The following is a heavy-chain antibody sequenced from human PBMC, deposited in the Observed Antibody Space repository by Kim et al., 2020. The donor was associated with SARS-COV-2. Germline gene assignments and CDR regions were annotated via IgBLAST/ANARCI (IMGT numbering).Heavy chain of an antibody. V-gene: IGHV4-34*01. CDR3: ARLAVLLWFGEQKYYYYYGMDV. CDR2: INHSGST. CDR1: GGSFSGYY. Sequence: SETLSLTCAVYGGSFSGYYWSWIRQPPGKGLEWIGEINHSGSTNYNPSLKSRVTISVDTSKNQFSLKLSSVTAADTAVYYCARLAVLLWFGEQKYYYYYGMDVWGQGTTVTVSS. D-gene: IGHD3-10*01. J-gene: IGHJ6*02.